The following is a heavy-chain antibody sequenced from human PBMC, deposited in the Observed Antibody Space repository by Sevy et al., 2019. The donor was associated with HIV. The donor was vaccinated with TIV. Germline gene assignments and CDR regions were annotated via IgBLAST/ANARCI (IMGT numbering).Heavy chain of an antibody. V-gene: IGHV4-38-2*02. D-gene: IGHD5-12*01. CDR3: ARDRGRVVATRHVLFFDY. J-gene: IGHJ4*02. Sequence: SETLPLTCTVSGYSISSGYYWGWIRQPPGKGLEWIGSIYHSGSTYYNPSLKSRVTISVDTSKNQFSLKLGSVTAADTAVYYCARDRGRVVATRHVLFFDYWGQGTLVTVSS. CDR2: IYHSGST. CDR1: GYSISSGYY.